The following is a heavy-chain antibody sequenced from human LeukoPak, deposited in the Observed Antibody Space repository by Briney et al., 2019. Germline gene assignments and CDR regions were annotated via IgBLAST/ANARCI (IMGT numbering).Heavy chain of an antibody. CDR2: IYTSGST. Sequence: SETLSLTCTVSGGSISSYYWSWIRQPPGKGLEWIGYIYTSGSTNYNPSLKSRVTISVDTSKNQFSLKLSSVTAADTAVYYCARTVSSSFSRYYYYYYYMDVWGKGTTVTVSS. CDR3: ARTVSSSFSRYYYYYYYMDV. J-gene: IGHJ6*03. V-gene: IGHV4-4*09. D-gene: IGHD6-13*01. CDR1: GGSISSYY.